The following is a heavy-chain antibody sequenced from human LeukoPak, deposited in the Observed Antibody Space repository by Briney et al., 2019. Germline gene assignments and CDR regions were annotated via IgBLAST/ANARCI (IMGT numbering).Heavy chain of an antibody. Sequence: GGSLRLSCAASGFTFSNYGMTWVRQAPGKGLEWVSGISYSGGSTYYADSVKGRFTISRDNSKNMEYLQMNSLRVEDTAVYYCAKHSGDTYYYYGMDVWGQGTTVTVSS. D-gene: IGHD2-15*01. CDR2: ISYSGGST. CDR3: AKHSGDTYYYYGMDV. J-gene: IGHJ6*02. CDR1: GFTFSNYG. V-gene: IGHV3-23*01.